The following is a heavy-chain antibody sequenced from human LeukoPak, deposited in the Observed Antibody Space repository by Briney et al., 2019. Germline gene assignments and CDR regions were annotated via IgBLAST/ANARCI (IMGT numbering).Heavy chain of an antibody. CDR2: IHTTGRT. CDR3: AREFDYEGVDP. J-gene: IGHJ5*02. V-gene: IGHV4-61*02. Sequence: SETLSLTCTVSGGSISSGDHYWTWIRQPAGKELEWIGRIHTTGRTNYNPSLKSRVYISVDTSKNQFSLELSSLTAADTAIYYCAREFDYEGVDPWGQGTLVTVSS. D-gene: IGHD4-17*01. CDR1: GGSISSGDHY.